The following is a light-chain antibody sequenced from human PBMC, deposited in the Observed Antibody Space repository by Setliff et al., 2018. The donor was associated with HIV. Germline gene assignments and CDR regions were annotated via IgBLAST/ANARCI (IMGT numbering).Light chain of an antibody. CDR2: DVF. CDR3: ASYASTATWV. V-gene: IGLV2-14*01. J-gene: IGLJ3*02. Sequence: ALTQPASVSGSPGQSITTAWELDQHLPGKGPKLIIYDVFNRSPGVSDRFSASKSGNTASLTISGLQPEDEATYYCASYASTATWVFGGGTQLTVL.